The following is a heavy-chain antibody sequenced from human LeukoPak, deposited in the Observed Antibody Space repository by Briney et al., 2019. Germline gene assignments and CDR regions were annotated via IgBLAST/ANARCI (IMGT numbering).Heavy chain of an antibody. J-gene: IGHJ5*02. Sequence: GGSLRLSCAASGFTFDDYGMSWVRQAPGKGLEWVSGINWNGGSTGYADSVKGRFTTSRDNAKNSLYLQMNSLRAEDTALYYCARVGGYYDILTGYSPNWFDPWGQGTLVTVSS. CDR1: GFTFDDYG. CDR2: INWNGGST. CDR3: ARVGGYYDILTGYSPNWFDP. D-gene: IGHD3-9*01. V-gene: IGHV3-20*04.